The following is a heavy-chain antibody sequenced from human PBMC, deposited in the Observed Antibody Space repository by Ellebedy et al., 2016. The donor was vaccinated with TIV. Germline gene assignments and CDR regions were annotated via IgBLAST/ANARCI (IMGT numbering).Heavy chain of an antibody. D-gene: IGHD3-9*01. CDR1: GFTFSSYG. CDR3: AKDEPDYDILTGYSRGYFDY. Sequence: GGSLRLXXAASGFTFSSYGMHWVRQAPGKGLEWVAVISYDGSNKYYADSVKGRFTISRDNSKNTLYLQMNSLRAEDTAVYYCAKDEPDYDILTGYSRGYFDYWGQGTLVTVSS. J-gene: IGHJ4*02. V-gene: IGHV3-30*18. CDR2: ISYDGSNK.